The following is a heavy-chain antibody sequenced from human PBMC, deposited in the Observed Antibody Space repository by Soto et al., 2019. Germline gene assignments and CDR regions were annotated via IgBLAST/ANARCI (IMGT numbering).Heavy chain of an antibody. V-gene: IGHV4-31*11. Sequence: QVQLQESGPGVVKPSQTLSLTCAVSGASLARGGFYWIWIRQYPGKSLEWIGDIYYSGSTRYNPSLKSRITISVDTSKNQSSLELSSVTAADTALYYCATYYDILTGPMGPLNYWGQGILVTVSS. CDR2: IYYSGST. J-gene: IGHJ4*02. D-gene: IGHD3-9*01. CDR3: ATYYDILTGPMGPLNY. CDR1: GASLARGGFY.